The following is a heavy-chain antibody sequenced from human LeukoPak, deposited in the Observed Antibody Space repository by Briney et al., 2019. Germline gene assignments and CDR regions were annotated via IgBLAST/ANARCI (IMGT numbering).Heavy chain of an antibody. V-gene: IGHV3-66*01. D-gene: IGHD3-16*02. Sequence: TGGSLRLSCAAPGFTVSSNYMNWVRQAPGKGLEWVSIIYNDGRTYYADSVKGRFTISRDNSKNTIYLQMNSLRAEDTAVYYCARDSFHTYWGQGTLVTVSS. J-gene: IGHJ4*02. CDR2: IYNDGRT. CDR3: ARDSFHTY. CDR1: GFTVSSNY.